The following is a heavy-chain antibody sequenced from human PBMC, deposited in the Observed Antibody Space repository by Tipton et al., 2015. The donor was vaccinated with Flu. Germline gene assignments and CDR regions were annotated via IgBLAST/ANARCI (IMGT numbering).Heavy chain of an antibody. CDR2: SYYSGST. CDR1: GGSIRSYY. V-gene: IGHV4-59*01. J-gene: IGHJ4*02. Sequence: TLSLTCTVSGGSIRSYYWSWIRQPPGKGLEWIGFSYYSGSTSYNPSLKSRVTISVDTSRNQFSLNLKSVTAADTAVYYCARDRGWPASLDYWGQGTKVTVSS. D-gene: IGHD3-10*01. CDR3: ARDRGWPASLDY.